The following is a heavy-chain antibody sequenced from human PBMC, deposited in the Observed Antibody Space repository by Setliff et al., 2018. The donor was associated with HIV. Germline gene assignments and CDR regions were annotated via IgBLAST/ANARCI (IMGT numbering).Heavy chain of an antibody. J-gene: IGHJ1*01. D-gene: IGHD3-22*01. Sequence: ASVKVSCKVSGYTLSELSVHWVRQAPGKGLEWMGGFDPEDGERIYAQKFQDRVTMTEDTSSDTAYMEMSGLTSEDTAVYFCSRGWGLYDNRHTAAGYLQHWGQDTLVTVSS. CDR2: FDPEDGER. V-gene: IGHV1-24*01. CDR1: GYTLSELS. CDR3: SRGWGLYDNRHTAAGYLQH.